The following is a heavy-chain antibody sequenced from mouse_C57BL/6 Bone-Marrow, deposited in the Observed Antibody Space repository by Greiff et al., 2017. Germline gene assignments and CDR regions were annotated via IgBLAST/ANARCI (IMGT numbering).Heavy chain of an antibody. D-gene: IGHD1-2*01. CDR1: GFTFSDYY. J-gene: IGHJ1*03. CDR2: ISNGGGST. Sequence: EVKVVESGGGLVQPGGSLKLSCAASGFTFSDYYMYWVRQTPEKRLEWVAYISNGGGSTYYPDTVKGRFTITRNNAKNTLYLQMSRLKSEHTAMYYCASPRYGPYWYCDVWGTGTTVTVSS. CDR3: ASPRYGPYWYCDV. V-gene: IGHV5-12*01.